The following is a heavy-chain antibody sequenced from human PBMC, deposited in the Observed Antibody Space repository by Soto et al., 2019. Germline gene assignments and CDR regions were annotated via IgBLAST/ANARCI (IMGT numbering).Heavy chain of an antibody. J-gene: IGHJ5*02. CDR1: GGSISSGGYT. V-gene: IGHV4-39*01. D-gene: IGHD6-13*01. Sequence: SETLSLTCAVSGGSISSGGYTWTWIRQPPGKGLEWIGSIYYSGSTYYSPSLKSRVTISVDTSKNQFSLKLSSVTAADTAVYYCARRERAAGTDWWFDPWGQGTLVTVSS. CDR3: ARRERAAGTDWWFDP. CDR2: IYYSGST.